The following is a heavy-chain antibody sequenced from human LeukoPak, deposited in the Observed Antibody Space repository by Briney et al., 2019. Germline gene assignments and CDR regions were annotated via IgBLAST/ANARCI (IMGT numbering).Heavy chain of an antibody. J-gene: IGHJ4*02. CDR1: GFTFGSYA. CDR3: AKSVVVVAATDY. Sequence: QTGGSLRLSCAASGFTFGSYAMIWVRQAPGKGLEWVSAISGSGGSTYYADSVKGRFTISRDNSKNILYLQMNSLRAEDTAVYSCAKSVVVVAATDYWGQGTLVTVSS. V-gene: IGHV3-23*01. D-gene: IGHD2-15*01. CDR2: ISGSGGST.